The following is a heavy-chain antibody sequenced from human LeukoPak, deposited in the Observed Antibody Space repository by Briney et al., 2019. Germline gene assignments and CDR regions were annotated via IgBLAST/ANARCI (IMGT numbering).Heavy chain of an antibody. CDR1: GFTFSSYE. Sequence: GGSLRLSCAASGFTFSSYEMNWVRQAPGKGLEWVSYLSSSGSTIYYADSVKGRFTISRDNAKNSLYLQMNSLRAEDTAVYYCAREACLEWLLLPGCFDLWGRGTLVTVSS. D-gene: IGHD3-3*01. V-gene: IGHV3-48*03. CDR3: AREACLEWLLLPGCFDL. CDR2: LSSSGSTI. J-gene: IGHJ2*01.